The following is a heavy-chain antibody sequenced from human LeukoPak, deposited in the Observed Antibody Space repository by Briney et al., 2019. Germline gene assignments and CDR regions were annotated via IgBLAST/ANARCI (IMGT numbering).Heavy chain of an antibody. J-gene: IGHJ4*02. CDR2: IIPIFGTA. CDR1: GYTFTGYY. CDR3: ARVPSSTSCADY. V-gene: IGHV1-69*05. D-gene: IGHD2-2*01. Sequence: GASVKVSCKASGYTFTGYYMHWVRQAPGQGLEWMGGIIPIFGTANYAQKFQGRVTITTDESTSTAYMELSSLRSEDTAVYYCARVPSSTSCADYWGQGTLVTVSS.